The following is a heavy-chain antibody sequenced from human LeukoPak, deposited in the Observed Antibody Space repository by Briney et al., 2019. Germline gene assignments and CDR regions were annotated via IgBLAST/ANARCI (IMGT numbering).Heavy chain of an antibody. CDR3: VRAKISAAGVWLFDP. J-gene: IGHJ5*02. CDR1: GGSISSNY. Sequence: SETLSLTCTMSGGSISSNYWNWIRQPAGKGLEWIGRIYNTGSTNYNPSLESRVTMSVGTSKNQFSLKLSSVTAADTAVYYCVRAKISAAGVWLFDPWGQGTLITVSS. V-gene: IGHV4-4*07. D-gene: IGHD6-13*01. CDR2: IYNTGST.